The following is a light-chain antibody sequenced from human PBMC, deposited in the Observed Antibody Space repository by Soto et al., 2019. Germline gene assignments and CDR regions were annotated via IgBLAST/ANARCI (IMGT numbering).Light chain of an antibody. CDR2: VNN. CDR1: SSNIGAGYD. V-gene: IGLV1-40*01. CDR3: QSYDSSLSGSGV. J-gene: IGLJ1*01. Sequence: QSVLTQPPSVSGAPGQRVTISCTGSSSNIGAGYDVHWYQQLPGTAPKLLIYVNNNRPSGVPDRFSGSRSGTSASLAITGLQAEDEADYYCQSYDSSLSGSGVFGTGT.